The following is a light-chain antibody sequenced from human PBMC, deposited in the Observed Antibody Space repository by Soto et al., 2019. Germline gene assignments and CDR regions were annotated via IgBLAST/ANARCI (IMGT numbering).Light chain of an antibody. CDR3: CSYAGSYTYV. CDR2: EVS. CDR1: TXDIGTYSY. J-gene: IGLJ1*01. Sequence: QSVLAQPASVSGSPGQSITISCTGTTXDIGTYSYVSWYQQHAGKAPKLIIYEVSHRPSGVSNRFSGSKSGSTASLTISGLQAEDEAHYYCCSYAGSYTYVFGTGTKVIIL. V-gene: IGLV2-14*01.